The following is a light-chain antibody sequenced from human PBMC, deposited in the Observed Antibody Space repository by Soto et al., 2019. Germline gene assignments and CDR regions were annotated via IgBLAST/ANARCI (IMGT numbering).Light chain of an antibody. CDR1: SSDVSAYNY. CDR2: EVS. J-gene: IGLJ1*01. Sequence: QSALAQPRSVSGSPGQSITISCTGTSSDVSAYNYVSWYQQNSGKAPKLIIYEVSNRPSGVSNRFSGSKSGNTASLTISGLQAEDEADYYCSSYTSSSTYVFGTGTKVTVL. CDR3: SSYTSSSTYV. V-gene: IGLV2-14*01.